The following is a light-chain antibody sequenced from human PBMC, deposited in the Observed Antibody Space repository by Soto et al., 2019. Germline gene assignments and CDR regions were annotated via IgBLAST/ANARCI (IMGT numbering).Light chain of an antibody. CDR3: SSYTSSSPYV. J-gene: IGLJ1*01. CDR1: SSDVGGYNY. Sequence: QSVLTQPASVSGSPGQSITISCTGTSSDVGGYNYVSWYQQHPGKAHKLMIYDVSNRPSGVSNRFSGSKSGNTASLTISGLQAEDEADYYCSSYTSSSPYVFGTRTKVTVL. CDR2: DVS. V-gene: IGLV2-14*01.